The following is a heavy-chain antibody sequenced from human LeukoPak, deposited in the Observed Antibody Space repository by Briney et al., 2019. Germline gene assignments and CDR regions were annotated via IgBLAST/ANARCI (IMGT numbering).Heavy chain of an antibody. V-gene: IGHV4-31*03. CDR1: GGSISSCGYY. CDR2: IYYSGST. CDR3: ARAYDYGVHYYYYYYMDV. D-gene: IGHD4-17*01. Sequence: SETLSLTCTVSGGSISSCGYYWSWIRQHPGKGLEWIGYIYYSGSTYYNPSLKSRVTISVDTSKNQFSLKLSSVTAADTAVYYCARAYDYGVHYYYYYYMDVWGKGTTVTVSS. J-gene: IGHJ6*03.